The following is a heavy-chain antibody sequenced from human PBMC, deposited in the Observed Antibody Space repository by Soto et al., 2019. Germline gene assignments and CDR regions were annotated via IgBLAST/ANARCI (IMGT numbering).Heavy chain of an antibody. V-gene: IGHV4-4*07. CDR1: GAYISDFS. CDR2: ITVNGNT. J-gene: IGHJ4*03. Sequence: QVQQLESGPGLVKPWDTLSLRRTVSGAYISDFSWSWIRQPAGKGLEWIGRITVNGNTQYNPSFRSRVTMSMDTSRNQFSLNLQSATAADTALYYCARESGENWTYEAHWGQGTLVTVSS. CDR3: ARESGENWTYEAH. D-gene: IGHD1-7*01.